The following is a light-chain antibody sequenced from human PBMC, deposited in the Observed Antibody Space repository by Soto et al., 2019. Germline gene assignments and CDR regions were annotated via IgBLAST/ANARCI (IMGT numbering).Light chain of an antibody. CDR2: AAS. V-gene: IGKV1-39*01. CDR3: QQRYSTPLT. CDR1: QSISSY. J-gene: IGKJ5*01. Sequence: DIQMTQSQSSLSASVGDRVTITCRASQSISSYLNWYQKKPGKDPKLLIYAASSLQSGVPSRFSGSVSGTDFNLTISSLHTEDFATYDCQQRYSTPLTFGQGTRLEIK.